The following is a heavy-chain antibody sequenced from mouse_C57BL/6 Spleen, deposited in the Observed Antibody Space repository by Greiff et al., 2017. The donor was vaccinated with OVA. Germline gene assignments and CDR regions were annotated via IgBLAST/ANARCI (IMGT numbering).Heavy chain of an antibody. CDR3: ARQGAYYGYDYAMDY. CDR1: GYTFTSYW. D-gene: IGHD2-9*01. CDR2: IYPGSGST. V-gene: IGHV1-55*01. Sequence: QVQLQQPGAELVKPGASVKMSCKASGYTFTSYWITWVKQRPGQGLEWIGDIYPGSGSTNYNEKFKSKATLTVDTSSSTAYMQPSSLTSEDSAVYDCARQGAYYGYDYAMDYWGQGTSVTVSS. J-gene: IGHJ4*01.